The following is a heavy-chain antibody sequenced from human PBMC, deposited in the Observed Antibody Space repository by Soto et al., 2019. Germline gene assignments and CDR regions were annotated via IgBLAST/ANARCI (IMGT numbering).Heavy chain of an antibody. J-gene: IGHJ4*02. CDR3: AKEGFYDRTGYYPFDS. CDR2: VSFDGRNK. D-gene: IGHD3-22*01. V-gene: IGHV3-30*18. CDR1: GFNLSTYG. Sequence: GGSLRLSCTASGFNLSTYGVHWVRQPPGKGLEWVAVVSFDGRNKYYAGSVEGRFTISRDNSKKTLYLHMNSLRAEDTAVYYCAKEGFYDRTGYYPFDSWGQGTLVTV.